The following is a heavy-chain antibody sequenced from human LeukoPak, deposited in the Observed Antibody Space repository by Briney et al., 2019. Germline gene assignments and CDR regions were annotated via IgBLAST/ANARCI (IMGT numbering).Heavy chain of an antibody. D-gene: IGHD3-22*01. CDR1: GATFSSYA. CDR2: IIPIFGTA. CDR3: AREYYDSSGYPKYYFDY. Sequence: SVKVSCKASGATFSSYAISWVRQAPGQGLEWMGGIIPIFGTANYAQKFQGRVTITTDESTSTAYMELSSLRSEDTAVYYCAREYYDSSGYPKYYFDYWGQGTLVTVSS. J-gene: IGHJ4*02. V-gene: IGHV1-69*05.